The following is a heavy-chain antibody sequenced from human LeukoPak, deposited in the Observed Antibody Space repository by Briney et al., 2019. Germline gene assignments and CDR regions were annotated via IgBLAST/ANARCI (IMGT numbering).Heavy chain of an antibody. J-gene: IGHJ4*02. CDR2: IYPGDYET. V-gene: IGHV5-51*01. D-gene: IGHD2-21*02. Sequence: HGESLKISCGGSGYSFSNYWIGWVRQMPGKGLEWMGIIYPGDYETRYCPSFQGLVTISVDKSISTAYLQWSSLKASDTAMYYCAIPPGYCGNDCSFDHWGQGTLVTVSS. CDR1: GYSFSNYW. CDR3: AIPPGYCGNDCSFDH.